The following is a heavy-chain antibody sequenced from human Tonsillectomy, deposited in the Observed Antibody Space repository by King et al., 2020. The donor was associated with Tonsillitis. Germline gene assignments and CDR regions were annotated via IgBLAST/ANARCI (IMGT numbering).Heavy chain of an antibody. V-gene: IGHV1-69*04. J-gene: IGHJ5*02. CDR2: IIPILGIA. Sequence: QLVQSGAEVKKPGSSVKVSCKASGGTFSSYAISWVRQAPGQGLEWMGRIIPILGIANYAQKFQGRVTITADKSTSTAYMELSSLRSEDTAVYYCARGPPNRSGNWFDPWGQGTLVTVSS. CDR1: GGTFSSYA. CDR3: ARGPPNRSGNWFDP. D-gene: IGHD2-15*01.